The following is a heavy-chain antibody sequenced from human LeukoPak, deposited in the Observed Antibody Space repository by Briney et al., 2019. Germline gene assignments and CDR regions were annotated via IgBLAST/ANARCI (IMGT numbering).Heavy chain of an antibody. J-gene: IGHJ3*02. CDR3: TFNLGSGSYAFDI. V-gene: IGHV4-39*07. CDR1: GGSISSSNYY. CDR2: IYYTGST. Sequence: SETLSLTCTVSGGSISSSNYYWGWIRQPPGKGLEWNGSIYYTGSTYYKPSLKSRVTISEDTSKNQFSLKRSSVTAADTAVYYCTFNLGSGSYAFDIWGQGTMVTVSS. D-gene: IGHD3-10*01.